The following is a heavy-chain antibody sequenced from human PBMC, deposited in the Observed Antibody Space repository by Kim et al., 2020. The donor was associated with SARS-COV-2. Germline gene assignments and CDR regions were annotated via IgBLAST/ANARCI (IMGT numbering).Heavy chain of an antibody. V-gene: IGHV1-46*01. CDR1: GYTFTSYY. D-gene: IGHD4-17*01. Sequence: ASVKVSCKASGYTFTSYYMHWVRQAPGQGLEWMGIINPSGGSTSYAQKFQGRVTMTRDTSTSTVYMELSSLRSEDTAVYYCAFPREGDYGGNSQYFQHWGQGTLVTVSS. CDR2: INPSGGST. J-gene: IGHJ1*01. CDR3: AFPREGDYGGNSQYFQH.